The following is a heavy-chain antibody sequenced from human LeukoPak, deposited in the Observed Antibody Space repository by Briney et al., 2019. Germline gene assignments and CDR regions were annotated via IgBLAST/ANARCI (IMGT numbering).Heavy chain of an antibody. V-gene: IGHV3-30*03. CDR1: GFTFNTYG. J-gene: IGHJ4*02. CDR2: ISSDGSNK. CDR3: AGGYSSSWYGDY. Sequence: EGSLRLSCAASGFTFNTYGIHWVRQAPGKGLEWVTVISSDGSNKYYADSVKGRFTISRDNSKNTLYLQMNSLRAEDTALYYCAGGYSSSWYGDYWGQGTLVTVSS. D-gene: IGHD6-13*01.